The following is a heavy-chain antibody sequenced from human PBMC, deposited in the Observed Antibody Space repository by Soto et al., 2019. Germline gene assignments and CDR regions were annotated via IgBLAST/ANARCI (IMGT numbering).Heavy chain of an antibody. CDR2: ISDTGSSH. CDR3: AKDRGGDCPDNSCYFGADY. D-gene: IGHD2-2*01. CDR1: GFTFSSYG. V-gene: IGHV3-30*18. J-gene: IGHJ4*02. Sequence: PGGSLRLSCVGSGFTFSSYGMHWVRQAPGKGLECVAVISDTGSSHYYAASVEGRFTISRENSKNTLSLHMDRLRVEDTAVYYCAKDRGGDCPDNSCYFGADYWGQGTPVTVSP.